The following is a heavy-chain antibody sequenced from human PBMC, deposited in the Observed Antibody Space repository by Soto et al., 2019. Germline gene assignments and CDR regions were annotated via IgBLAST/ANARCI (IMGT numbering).Heavy chain of an antibody. CDR1: GYTFTSYY. D-gene: IGHD3-10*01. J-gene: IGHJ4*02. Sequence: QVQLVQSGAEVKKPGASVRLSCKASGYTFTSYYVHWVRQAPGQGLEWMGIINWNSGGTNYAQKFQGRVTMTRDTSTNTVYMDLSSLGSEDTAVYYCVREFSGDYFDYWGQGTLVTVSS. CDR2: INWNSGGT. CDR3: VREFSGDYFDY. V-gene: IGHV1-46*01.